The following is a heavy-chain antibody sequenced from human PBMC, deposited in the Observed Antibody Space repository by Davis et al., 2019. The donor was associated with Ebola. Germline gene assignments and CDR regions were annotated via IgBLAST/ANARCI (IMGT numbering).Heavy chain of an antibody. D-gene: IGHD2-8*02. CDR1: GFTVSSNY. CDR3: ANTEILYWWSAESYGMDV. CDR2: IYSGGST. V-gene: IGHV3-66*01. J-gene: IGHJ6*02. Sequence: GESLKISCAASGFTVSSNYMSWVRQAPGKGLEWVSVIYSGGSTYYADSVKGRFTISRDNSKNTLYLQMNSLRAEDTAVYYCANTEILYWWSAESYGMDVWGQGTTVTVSS.